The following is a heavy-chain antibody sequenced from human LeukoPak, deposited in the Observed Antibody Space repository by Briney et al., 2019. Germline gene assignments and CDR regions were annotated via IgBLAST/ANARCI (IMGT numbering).Heavy chain of an antibody. CDR3: ARQRALYYFDY. Sequence: SETRSLTCTVSGGSISSYYWSWIRQPPGKGLEWIGYIYYSGSTNYNPSLKSRVTISVDTSKNQFSLKLSSVTAADTAVYYCARQRALYYFDYWGQGTLVTVSS. J-gene: IGHJ4*02. CDR1: GGSISSYY. V-gene: IGHV4-59*01. CDR2: IYYSGST.